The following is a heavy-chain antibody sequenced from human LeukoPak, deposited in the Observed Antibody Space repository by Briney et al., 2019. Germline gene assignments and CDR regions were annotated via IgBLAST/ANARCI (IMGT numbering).Heavy chain of an antibody. Sequence: GGSLRLSCAASGFTFGDYYMSWIRQVPGKGREWVSYTTGNGNIISYPASLKGRFTLSRDNPKNSLYLQMNSLRAEDTAVYYCARRSFDYYDDSGRASYVFDLWGQGTMVTVSS. J-gene: IGHJ3*01. V-gene: IGHV3-11*01. CDR1: GFTFGDYY. CDR3: ARRSFDYYDDSGRASYVFDL. CDR2: TTGNGNII. D-gene: IGHD3-22*01.